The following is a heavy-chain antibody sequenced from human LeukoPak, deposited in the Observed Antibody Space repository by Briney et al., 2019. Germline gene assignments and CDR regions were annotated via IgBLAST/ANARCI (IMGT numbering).Heavy chain of an antibody. Sequence: GGPPTLSCAPSGFTFSIYAMRWLREAPGRGREGVSAISGSGGSTYYADSVKGRFTISRDNSKNTLYLQMNSLRAEDTAVYYCAKSMGVLTGYFFDYWGQGTLVTVSS. CDR3: AKSMGVLTGYFFDY. CDR2: ISGSGGST. V-gene: IGHV3-23*01. J-gene: IGHJ4*02. CDR1: GFTFSIYA. D-gene: IGHD3-9*01.